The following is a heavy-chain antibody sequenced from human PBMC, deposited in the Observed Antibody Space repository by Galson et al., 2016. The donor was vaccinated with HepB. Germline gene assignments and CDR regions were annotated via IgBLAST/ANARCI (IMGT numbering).Heavy chain of an antibody. CDR1: GDSVSSGTHY. CDR2: MYYSRGP. Sequence: SETLSLTCTVSGDSVSSGTHYWSWIRQPPGKGLEWIAYMYYSRGPNYNPGPNYSPSLKSRVAISLDTPKNQFSLKLTSVTAADTAVYYCARGTSYTSTWSYYKTWYLDLWGRGTLVTVSS. V-gene: IGHV4-61*01. J-gene: IGHJ2*01. CDR3: ARGTSYTSTWSYYKTWYLDL. D-gene: IGHD6-13*01.